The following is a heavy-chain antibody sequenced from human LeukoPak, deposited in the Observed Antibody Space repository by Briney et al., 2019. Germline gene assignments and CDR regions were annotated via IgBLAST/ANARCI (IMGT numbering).Heavy chain of an antibody. CDR1: GYSISSTYS. V-gene: IGHV4-39*01. D-gene: IGHD6-19*01. CDR2: IYYSGST. J-gene: IGHJ5*02. Sequence: SGTLSLTCTVSGYSISSTYSWGWIRQPPGKGLEWIGSIYYSGSTYYNPSLKSRVTISVDTSKNQFSLKLSSVTAADTAVYYCARHVHKRGIAVAGTPGWFDPWGQGTLVTVSS. CDR3: ARHVHKRGIAVAGTPGWFDP.